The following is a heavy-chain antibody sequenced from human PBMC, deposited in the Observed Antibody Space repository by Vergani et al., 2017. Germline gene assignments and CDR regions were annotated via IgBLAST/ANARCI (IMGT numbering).Heavy chain of an antibody. CDR3: ASDAEDGGNSLDC. J-gene: IGHJ4*02. V-gene: IGHV1-2*02. CDR1: GYSFTGYY. Sequence: QVQLVQSGAEVKKPGASVKVSCKASGYSFTGYYMHWVRQAPGQGLEWMGWINPNSGGTNYAQKFQGRVTMTRDTSISTAYMELSRPRSDDTAVYYGASDAEDGGNSLDCWGQGTLVTVSS. CDR2: INPNSGGT. D-gene: IGHD4-23*01.